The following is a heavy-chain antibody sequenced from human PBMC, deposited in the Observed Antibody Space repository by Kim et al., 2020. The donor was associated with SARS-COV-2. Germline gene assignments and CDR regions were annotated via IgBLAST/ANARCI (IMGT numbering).Heavy chain of an antibody. V-gene: IGHV1-69*02. CDR1: GGTFSSYT. CDR2: IIPILDIT. J-gene: IGHJ4*02. Sequence: SVKVSCKASGGTFSSYTINWVRQAPGQGLEWMGRIIPILDITNYAQKFQGRVTITADKATSTAYMELTSLRSEDTAIYYCHRGWPVDFWGQGTLVAVSS. CDR3: HRGWPVDF. D-gene: IGHD6-19*01.